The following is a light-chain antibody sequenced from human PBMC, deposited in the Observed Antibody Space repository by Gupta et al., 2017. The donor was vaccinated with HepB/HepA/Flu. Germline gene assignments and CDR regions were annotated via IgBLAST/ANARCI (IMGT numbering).Light chain of an antibody. CDR3: QTWGTGIRGV. CDR2: LNSDGSH. Sequence: QLVLTQSPSASASLGASVTLTCTLSSGHSSYAIAWHQQQPEKGPRYLMKLNSDGSHSKGDGIPDRFSGSSSGAERYLTISSLQPEDEADYYCQTWGTGIRGVFGGGTKLTVL. J-gene: IGLJ3*02. CDR1: SGHSSYA. V-gene: IGLV4-69*01.